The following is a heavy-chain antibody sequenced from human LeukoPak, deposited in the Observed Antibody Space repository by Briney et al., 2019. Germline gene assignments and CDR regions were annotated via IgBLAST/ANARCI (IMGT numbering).Heavy chain of an antibody. CDR2: IHTNTGNP. D-gene: IGHD3-22*01. V-gene: IGHV7-4-1*01. CDR1: GYTFTSYA. Sequence: ASVKVSCKASGYTFTSYAMNWVRQARGQGLEWMGWIHTNTGNPTYAQRFTGRFVFSLDTSVSTAYLQIRSLKAEDTAVYYCARDHSDSSGYFYYYYYYMDVWGKGTTVTVSS. CDR3: ARDHSDSSGYFYYYYYYMDV. J-gene: IGHJ6*03.